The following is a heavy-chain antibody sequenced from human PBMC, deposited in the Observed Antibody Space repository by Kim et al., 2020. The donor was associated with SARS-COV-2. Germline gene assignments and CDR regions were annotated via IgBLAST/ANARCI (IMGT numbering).Heavy chain of an antibody. J-gene: IGHJ6*02. CDR1: GFTFSSYD. V-gene: IGHV3-13*01. CDR2: IGTAGDT. CDR3: AREGYYYGMDV. Sequence: GGSLRLSCAASGFTFSSYDMHWVRQATGKGLEWVSAIGTAGDTYYQGSVKGRFTISRENAKNSLYLQMNSLRAGDTAVYYCAREGYYYGMDVWGQGTTVTVSS.